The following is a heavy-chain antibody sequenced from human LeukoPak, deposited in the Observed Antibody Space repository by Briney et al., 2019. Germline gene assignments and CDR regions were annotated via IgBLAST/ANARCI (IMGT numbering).Heavy chain of an antibody. D-gene: IGHD4-23*01. Sequence: GASVKVSCKASGYTFTGYYMHWVRQAPGQGLGWMGWINPNSGGTNYAQKFQGRVTMTRDTSISTAYMELSRLRSDDTAVYYCARDWGPVTRVGYYYMDVWGKGTTVTVSS. CDR2: INPNSGGT. J-gene: IGHJ6*03. CDR3: ARDWGPVTRVGYYYMDV. V-gene: IGHV1-2*02. CDR1: GYTFTGYY.